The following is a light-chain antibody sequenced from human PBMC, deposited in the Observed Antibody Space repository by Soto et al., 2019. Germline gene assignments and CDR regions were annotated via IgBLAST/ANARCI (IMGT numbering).Light chain of an antibody. Sequence: QSVLTQPASVSGSPGQSITISCTGTSSDVGGYDYVSWYQLHPGKAPKLMVFEVSNRPSGVSYRFSGSKSGNTASLTISGLQAEDEADYFCSSYSSRTAYLFGTGTKLTVL. CDR1: SSDVGGYDY. J-gene: IGLJ1*01. CDR2: EVS. V-gene: IGLV2-14*01. CDR3: SSYSSRTAYL.